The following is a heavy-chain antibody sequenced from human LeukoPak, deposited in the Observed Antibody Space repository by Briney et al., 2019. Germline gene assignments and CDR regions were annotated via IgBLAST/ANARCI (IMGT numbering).Heavy chain of an antibody. J-gene: IGHJ4*02. CDR3: ARGIVVLSGDILPYFDF. CDR1: GFAFSNYG. V-gene: IGHV3-33*01. CDR2: IWYDGSNE. D-gene: IGHD2-15*01. Sequence: GGSLRLSCEASGFAFSNYGMHWVRQAPGKGLEWVAVIWYDGSNEYYADSVKGRFTISRDNSKNTLYLQMNSLRAEDTAVYYCARGIVVLSGDILPYFDFWGQGTLVTVSS.